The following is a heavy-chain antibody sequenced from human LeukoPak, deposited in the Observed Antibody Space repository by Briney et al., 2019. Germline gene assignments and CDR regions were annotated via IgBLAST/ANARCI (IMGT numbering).Heavy chain of an antibody. J-gene: IGHJ4*02. CDR3: ADEGVGATISTYY. Sequence: GGSLRLSCAASGFSVSSNYMTWVRQAPGKGLEWVSAISGSGGSTYYADSVKGRFTISRDNSKNTLYLQMNSLRAEDTAVYYCADEGVGATISTYYWGQGTLVTVSS. V-gene: IGHV3-23*01. CDR2: ISGSGGST. CDR1: GFSVSSNY. D-gene: IGHD1-26*01.